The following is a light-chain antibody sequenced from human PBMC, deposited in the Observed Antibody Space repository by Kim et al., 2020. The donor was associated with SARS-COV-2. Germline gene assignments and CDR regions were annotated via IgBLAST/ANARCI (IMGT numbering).Light chain of an antibody. CDR2: DAS. J-gene: IGKJ1*01. CDR3: HQYGSLPST. Sequence: EIVLTQSPATLSLSPGEKVSVSCGASQSVANNYLAWYQQKPGLAPRLLIYDASIRASDIPDRFRGSGSGKGFTLTISRLEPEDFAVYYCHQYGSLPSTFGQGTKVEI. CDR1: QSVANNY. V-gene: IGKV3D-20*01.